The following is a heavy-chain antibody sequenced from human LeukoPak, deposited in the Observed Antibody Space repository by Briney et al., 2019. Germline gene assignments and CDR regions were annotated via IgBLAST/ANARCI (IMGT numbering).Heavy chain of an antibody. D-gene: IGHD2-2*01. J-gene: IGHJ3*02. CDR3: ARSYCSSTSCFAFDI. V-gene: IGHV3-66*02. CDR2: IYSGGST. CDR1: GFTVSSNY. Sequence: GGSLRLSCAASGFTVSSNYMSWVRQAPGKGLEWVSVIYSGGSTYYADSVRGRFTISRDNSKNTLYLQMNSLRAEDTAVYYCARSYCSSTSCFAFDIWGQGTMVTVSS.